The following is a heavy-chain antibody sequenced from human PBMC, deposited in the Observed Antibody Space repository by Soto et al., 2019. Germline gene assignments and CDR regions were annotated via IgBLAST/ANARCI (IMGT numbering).Heavy chain of an antibody. Sequence: EVQLVESGGGLIQPGGSLRLSCAASGFTVSSNYMSWVRQAPGKGLEWVSVIYSGGSTYYADSVKGRFTISRDNSKNTLYLQMTSLRAEDTAVYYCARASELERSGDYWGQGTLVTVSS. V-gene: IGHV3-53*01. CDR2: IYSGGST. J-gene: IGHJ4*02. CDR1: GFTVSSNY. CDR3: ARASELERSGDY. D-gene: IGHD1-1*01.